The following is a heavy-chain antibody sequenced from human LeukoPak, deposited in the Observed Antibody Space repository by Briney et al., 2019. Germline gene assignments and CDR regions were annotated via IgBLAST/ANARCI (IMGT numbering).Heavy chain of an antibody. J-gene: IGHJ6*03. D-gene: IGHD6-19*01. CDR3: ARGVSGWYAEYYYYYMDV. CDR1: GYTFTSYD. V-gene: IGHV1-8*01. CDR2: MNPNSGNT. Sequence: ASVKVSCKASGYTFTSYDINWVRQATGQGLEWMGWMNPNSGNTRYAQKFQGRVTMTRNTSISTAYMELSSLRSEDTAVYYCARGVSGWYAEYYYYYMDVWGKGTTVTISS.